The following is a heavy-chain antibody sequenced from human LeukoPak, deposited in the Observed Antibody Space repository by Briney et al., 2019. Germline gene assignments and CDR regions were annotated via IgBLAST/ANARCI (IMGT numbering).Heavy chain of an antibody. D-gene: IGHD2-2*01. CDR1: GFTFSSYA. CDR3: AKDPARDIVVVPAGMDV. CDR2: ISGSGGST. J-gene: IGHJ6*02. V-gene: IGHV3-23*01. Sequence: PGGSLRLSCAASGFTFSSYAMSWVRQAPGKGLEWVSAISGSGGSTYYADSVKGRFTTPRDNSKNTLYLQMNSLRAEDTAVYYCAKDPARDIVVVPAGMDVWGQGTTVTVSS.